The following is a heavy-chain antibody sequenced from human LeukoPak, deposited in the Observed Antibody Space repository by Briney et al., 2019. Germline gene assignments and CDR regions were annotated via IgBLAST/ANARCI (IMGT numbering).Heavy chain of an antibody. CDR1: GYTFTSYD. V-gene: IGHV1-8*01. J-gene: IGHJ4*02. Sequence: ASVKVSCKASGYTFTSYDINWVRQATGQGLEWMGWMNPNSGNTGYAQKFQGRVTMTRDTSISTAYMELSRLRSDDTAVYYCAREFDFWSGYSRYYFDYWGQGTLVTVSS. D-gene: IGHD3-3*01. CDR2: MNPNSGNT. CDR3: AREFDFWSGYSRYYFDY.